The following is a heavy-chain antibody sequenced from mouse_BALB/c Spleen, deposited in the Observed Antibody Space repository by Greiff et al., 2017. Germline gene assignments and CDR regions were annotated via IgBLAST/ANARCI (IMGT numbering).Heavy chain of an antibody. CDR2: IWSDGST. Sequence: VQLQQSGPDLVAPSQSLSITCTVSGFSLTSYGVHWVRQPPGKGLEWLVVIWSDGSTTYNSALKSRLSISKDNSKSQVFLKMNSLQTDDTAMYYCARHTLYDGYPGGFAYWGQGTLVTVSA. V-gene: IGHV2-6-2*01. D-gene: IGHD2-3*01. CDR3: ARHTLYDGYPGGFAY. J-gene: IGHJ3*01. CDR1: GFSLTSYG.